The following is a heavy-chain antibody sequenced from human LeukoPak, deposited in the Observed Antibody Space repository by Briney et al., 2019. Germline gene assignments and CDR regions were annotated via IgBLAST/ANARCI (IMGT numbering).Heavy chain of an antibody. D-gene: IGHD6-13*01. CDR1: GFTFSSYA. J-gene: IGHJ4*02. V-gene: IGHV3-33*08. CDR2: IWPDGSNK. Sequence: GGSPRLSCAASGFTFSSYAMSWVRQAPGKGLEWVAAIWPDGSNKYYANSVKGRFTISRDNSKNTLYLQMNSLRGDDTAIYYCARELAAWGQGTLVTASS. CDR3: ARELAA.